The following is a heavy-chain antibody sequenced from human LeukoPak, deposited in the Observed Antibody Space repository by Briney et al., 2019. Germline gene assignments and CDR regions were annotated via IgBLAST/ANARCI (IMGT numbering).Heavy chain of an antibody. CDR3: AKDGSSSPYYFDQ. V-gene: IGHV3-23*01. CDR1: GFTFSSYS. J-gene: IGHJ4*02. CDR2: ISGGGGST. D-gene: IGHD6-19*01. Sequence: PGGSLRLPCAASGFTFSSYSMNWVRQAPGKGLEWVSAISGGGGSTYYADSVKGRFTIARDNSKNRLYLQMNSLRAEDTAVYYCAKDGSSSPYYFDQWGQGTLVTVSS.